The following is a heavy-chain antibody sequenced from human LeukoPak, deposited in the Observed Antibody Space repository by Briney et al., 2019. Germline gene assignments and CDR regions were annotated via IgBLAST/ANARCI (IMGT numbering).Heavy chain of an antibody. D-gene: IGHD3-10*01. J-gene: IGHJ4*02. CDR2: INHSGST. V-gene: IGHV4-34*01. Sequence: SETLSLTCAVYGGSFSGYYWSWIRQPPGKELEWIGEINHSGSTNYNPSLKSRVTISVDTSKNQFSLKLSSVTAADTAVYYCARLRSMVRGVIIGGFDYWGQGTLVTVSS. CDR1: GGSFSGYY. CDR3: ARLRSMVRGVIIGGFDY.